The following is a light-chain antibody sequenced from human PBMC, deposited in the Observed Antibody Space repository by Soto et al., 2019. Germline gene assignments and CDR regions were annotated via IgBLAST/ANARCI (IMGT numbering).Light chain of an antibody. Sequence: QSVLTQPASVSGSLGQSITISCTGTSGDVGAYNFVSWFQHYPGKAPKIILYDVISRPSGVSNRFSGSKSGNTATLTISGLQAEDEANYYCSSFTTTDILVLGGGTKLTV. CDR1: SGDVGAYNF. CDR2: DVI. V-gene: IGLV2-14*03. CDR3: SSFTTTDILV. J-gene: IGLJ3*02.